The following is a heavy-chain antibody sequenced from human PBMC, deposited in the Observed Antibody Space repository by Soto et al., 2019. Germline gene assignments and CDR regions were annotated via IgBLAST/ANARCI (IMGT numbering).Heavy chain of an antibody. D-gene: IGHD3-22*01. CDR3: ATYYYDSSGSQGPFDY. Sequence: SVKVSCKASGGTFSSYAISWVRQAPGQGLEWMGGIIPIFGTANYAQKFQGRVTITADESTSTAYMELSSLRSEDTAVYYCATYYYDSSGSQGPFDYWGQGTLVTVSS. CDR2: IIPIFGTA. CDR1: GGTFSSYA. J-gene: IGHJ4*02. V-gene: IGHV1-69*13.